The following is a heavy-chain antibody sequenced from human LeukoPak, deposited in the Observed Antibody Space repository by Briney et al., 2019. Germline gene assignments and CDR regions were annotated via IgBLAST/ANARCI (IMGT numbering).Heavy chain of an antibody. CDR1: GGSISSYY. V-gene: IGHV4-59*01. J-gene: IGHJ4*02. CDR3: ARVDQHSSSCLDY. CDR2: IYYSGST. D-gene: IGHD6-6*01. Sequence: PSETLSLTCTVSGGSISSYYWSWIRQPPGKGLEWIGYIYYSGSTNYNPSLKRRVTISIDKSKNQFSLKLSSVTAADTAVYYCARVDQHSSSCLDYWGQGTLVTVSS.